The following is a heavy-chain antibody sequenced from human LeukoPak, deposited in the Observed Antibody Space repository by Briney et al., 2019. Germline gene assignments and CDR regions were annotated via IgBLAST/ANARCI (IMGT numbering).Heavy chain of an antibody. Sequence: GASVKVSCKASGYTFTSYDINWVRQATGQGLEWMGWMSPNSGNTGYAQKFQGRVTTTRNTSISTAYMELSSLRSEDTAVYYCARMNYYDSILGNWFDPWGQGTLVTVSS. CDR2: MSPNSGNT. CDR1: GYTFTSYD. CDR3: ARMNYYDSILGNWFDP. V-gene: IGHV1-8*01. D-gene: IGHD3-22*01. J-gene: IGHJ5*02.